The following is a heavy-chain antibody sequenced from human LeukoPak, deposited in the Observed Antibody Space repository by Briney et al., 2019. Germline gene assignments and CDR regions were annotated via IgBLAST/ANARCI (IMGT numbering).Heavy chain of an antibody. D-gene: IGHD2-21*01. Sequence: GGSLRLSCAASGFTFSSYAMSWVRQAPGKGLEWVSAISGDGARTYYADSVKGRFTISRDNSKNTLDLQMNSLRAEDTAIYYCAKTVVVITFRFDSWGQGSLVTVSS. J-gene: IGHJ4*02. CDR3: AKTVVVITFRFDS. V-gene: IGHV3-23*01. CDR1: GFTFSSYA. CDR2: ISGDGART.